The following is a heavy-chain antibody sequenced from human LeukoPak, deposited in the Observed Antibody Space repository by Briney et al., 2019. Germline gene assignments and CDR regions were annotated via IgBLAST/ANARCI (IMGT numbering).Heavy chain of an antibody. V-gene: IGHV3-9*01. CDR1: GFIFDNYA. J-gene: IGHJ5*02. CDR2: ISWNSGSI. CDR3: AKGIGWFDP. Sequence: PGGSLRLSCAASGFIFDNYAMHWVRQAPGKGLEWVSGISWNSGSIGYADSVKGRFTISRDNAKNSLYLQMNSLRAEDTALYYCAKGIGWFDPWGQGTLVTVSS.